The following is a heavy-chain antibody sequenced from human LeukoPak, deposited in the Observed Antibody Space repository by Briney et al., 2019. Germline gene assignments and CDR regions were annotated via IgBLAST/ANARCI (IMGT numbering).Heavy chain of an antibody. Sequence: GGSLRLSCAASGFTFSSYATSWVRQAPGKGLEWVPVIGGGGGTTYYADSVKGRFTISRDNSKNTLYLQMNSLRAEDTAVYYCAKRSIGPFDYWGQGTLVTLCS. J-gene: IGHJ4*02. CDR3: AKRSIGPFDY. CDR1: GFTFSSYA. CDR2: IGGGGGTT. D-gene: IGHD5-24*01. V-gene: IGHV3-23*01.